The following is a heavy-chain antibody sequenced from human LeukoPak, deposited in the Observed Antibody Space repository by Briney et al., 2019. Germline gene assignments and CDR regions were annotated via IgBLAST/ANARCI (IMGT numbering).Heavy chain of an antibody. D-gene: IGHD6-19*01. Sequence: GGSLRLSCAAAGFTFSSYEMNWVRQAPGKGLEWISYISSSGSNIYYADSVKGRFTISRDNAKNSLYLQMNSLRAEDTAVYYCSRESSGWNENYWGQGTLVTVSS. CDR2: ISSSGSNI. CDR3: SRESSGWNENY. CDR1: GFTFSSYE. J-gene: IGHJ4*02. V-gene: IGHV3-48*03.